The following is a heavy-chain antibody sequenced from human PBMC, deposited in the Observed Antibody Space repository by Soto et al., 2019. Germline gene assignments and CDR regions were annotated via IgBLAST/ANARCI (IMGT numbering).Heavy chain of an antibody. CDR1: GYTFTSYY. D-gene: IGHD3-9*01. V-gene: IGHV1-18*04. CDR2: VSGYNGNT. Sequence: ASVKVSCKASGYTFTSYYMNWVRQAPGQGLEWMGWVSGYNGNTNYAQKFQGRVTMTTDTSTTTAYMELRSLTSDDTAVYYCAKSPDYDILTGYLPEVFDYWGQGTLVTVSS. CDR3: AKSPDYDILTGYLPEVFDY. J-gene: IGHJ4*02.